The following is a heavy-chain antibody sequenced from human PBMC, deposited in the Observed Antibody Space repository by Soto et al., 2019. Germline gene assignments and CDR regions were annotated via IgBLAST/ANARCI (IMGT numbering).Heavy chain of an antibody. CDR1: GFSFSTCA. Sequence: EVQLLESGGGLEQPGGSLRLSCAASGFSFSTCAMSWVRQASGKGLEWVSSITESGSSTYHADYVKGRFIISRDNSKNTLFLQMNSLSAEDTAVYYCAKGGIGRRGLDSWGQGTLVTVSS. D-gene: IGHD1-26*01. CDR2: ITESGSST. J-gene: IGHJ4*02. CDR3: AKGGIGRRGLDS. V-gene: IGHV3-23*01.